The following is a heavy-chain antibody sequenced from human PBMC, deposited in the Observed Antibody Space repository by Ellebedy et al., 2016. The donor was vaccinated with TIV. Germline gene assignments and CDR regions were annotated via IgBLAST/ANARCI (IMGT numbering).Heavy chain of an antibody. J-gene: IGHJ5*02. CDR1: GFIFSMYT. CDR2: ISGSGRST. Sequence: GESLKISXAASGFIFSMYTMTWVRQAPGKGLEWVSEISGSGRSTYYARSVRGRFTISRDNSNYNLYLEMNSLRAEDTAVYYCASRLGIGPWGQGTLVTVSS. D-gene: IGHD3-16*01. V-gene: IGHV3-23*01. CDR3: ASRLGIGP.